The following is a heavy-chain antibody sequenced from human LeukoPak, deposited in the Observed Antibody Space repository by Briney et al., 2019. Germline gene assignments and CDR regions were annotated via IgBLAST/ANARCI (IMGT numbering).Heavy chain of an antibody. Sequence: SVKVSCKASGGTFSSYAISWVRQAPGQGLEWMGGIIPIFGTANYAQKFQGRVTITADESTSTAYMELSSLRSEDTAVYYCARAYFDWLSPRWAFDTWGQGTMVTVSS. D-gene: IGHD3-9*01. V-gene: IGHV1-69*01. CDR3: ARAYFDWLSPRWAFDT. CDR1: GGTFSSYA. J-gene: IGHJ3*02. CDR2: IIPIFGTA.